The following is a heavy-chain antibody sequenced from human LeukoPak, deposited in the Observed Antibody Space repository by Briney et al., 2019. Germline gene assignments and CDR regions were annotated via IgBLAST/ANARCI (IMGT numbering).Heavy chain of an antibody. D-gene: IGHD4-17*01. CDR1: GFTASSNY. CDR2: IYSGGTT. CDR3: ARGQSGDPAFDI. V-gene: IGHV3-53*01. J-gene: IGHJ3*02. Sequence: PGGSLSPSRAASGFTASSNYMTWVRQAPGKGLEWVSVIYSGGTTYYADSVEGRFTISRDNSRDTVYLQMHSLRVEDTAVYYCARGQSGDPAFDIWGQGTLVTVSS.